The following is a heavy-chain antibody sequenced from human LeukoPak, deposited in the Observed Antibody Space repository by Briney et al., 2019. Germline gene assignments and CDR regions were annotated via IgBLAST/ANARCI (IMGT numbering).Heavy chain of an antibody. Sequence: GASVKVSCKASGGTFSSYAISWVRQAPGQGLEWMGGIIPIFGTANYAQKFQGRVTITADESTSTAYMELSSLRAEDTAVYYCAQVWFGESTVLPHRDYWGQGTLVTVSS. D-gene: IGHD3-10*01. J-gene: IGHJ4*02. V-gene: IGHV1-69*13. CDR3: AQVWFGESTVLPHRDY. CDR1: GGTFSSYA. CDR2: IIPIFGTA.